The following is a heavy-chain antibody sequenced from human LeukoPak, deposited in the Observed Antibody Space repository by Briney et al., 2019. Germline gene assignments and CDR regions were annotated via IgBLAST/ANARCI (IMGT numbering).Heavy chain of an antibody. CDR1: GFTFSTYW. J-gene: IGHJ4*02. Sequence: GGSLRLSCAASGFTFSTYWMTWVRQAPGKGLEWVANIKQDGSEKNYVDSVKGRSIISRDNAKNSLDLQMNSLRAEDTAVYYCARAEGTNDFDYWGQGTLVTVSS. CDR2: IKQDGSEK. V-gene: IGHV3-7*01. CDR3: ARAEGTNDFDY. D-gene: IGHD1-1*01.